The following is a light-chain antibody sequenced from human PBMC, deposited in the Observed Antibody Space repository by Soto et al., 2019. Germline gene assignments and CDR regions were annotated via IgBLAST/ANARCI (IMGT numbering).Light chain of an antibody. J-gene: IGKJ3*01. CDR1: QSLSRN. V-gene: IGKV3-15*01. Sequence: EILMTQSPATLSVSPGERATLSCRASQSLSRNLAWYQQKPGQAPRLLIYGASTRASGIPARFSGSGSETEFTLTISSLQSEDFALYYCQHYYEWPPAFTFGPGTKVDL. CDR2: GAS. CDR3: QHYYEWPPAFT.